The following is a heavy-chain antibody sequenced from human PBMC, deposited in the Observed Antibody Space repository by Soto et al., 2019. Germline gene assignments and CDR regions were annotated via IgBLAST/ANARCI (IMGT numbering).Heavy chain of an antibody. J-gene: IGHJ4*01. V-gene: IGHV3-15*07. Sequence: GGSLRLSCTASGFIFSDAWINWVRQAPGKGLEWVGRIKSKTDGGTTDFAAPVKGRFAISRDDSRDVVYMEMYSLKTDDTALYFCTTDSLFTGQLVRLDNWGHGTLVTVSS. CDR3: TTDSLFTGQLVRLDN. CDR1: GFIFSDAW. CDR2: IKSKTDGGTT. D-gene: IGHD3-9*01.